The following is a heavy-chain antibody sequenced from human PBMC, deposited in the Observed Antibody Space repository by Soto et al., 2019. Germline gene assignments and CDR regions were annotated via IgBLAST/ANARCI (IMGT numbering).Heavy chain of an antibody. Sequence: PGGSLRLSCAASGFTFSSYGMHWVRQAPGKGLEWVAVISYDGSNKYYADSVKGRFTISRDNSKSTLYLQMNSLRAEDTAVYYCAKASIPYITMIVSWGQGTLVTVSS. CDR2: ISYDGSNK. D-gene: IGHD3-22*01. CDR3: AKASIPYITMIVS. CDR1: GFTFSSYG. V-gene: IGHV3-30*18. J-gene: IGHJ4*02.